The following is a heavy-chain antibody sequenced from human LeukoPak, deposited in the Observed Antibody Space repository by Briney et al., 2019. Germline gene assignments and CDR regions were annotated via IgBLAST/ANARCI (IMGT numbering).Heavy chain of an antibody. J-gene: IGHJ4*02. CDR3: ARHPNPWIQLWLGPFDY. Sequence: SGPLSLTCAVSGGSFSSTDWWSWVRQPPGEGLEWLGEVHHSGTTHYNPSLKSRVTISVDTSKNQFSLKLSSVTAADTAVYYCARHPNPWIQLWLGPFDYWGQGTLVTVSS. D-gene: IGHD5-18*01. CDR1: GGSFSSTDW. V-gene: IGHV4-4*02. CDR2: VHHSGTT.